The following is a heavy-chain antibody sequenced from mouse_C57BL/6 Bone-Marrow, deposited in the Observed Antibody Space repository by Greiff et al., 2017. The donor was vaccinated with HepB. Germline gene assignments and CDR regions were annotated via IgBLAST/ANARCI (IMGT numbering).Heavy chain of an antibody. V-gene: IGHV1-64*01. CDR2: IHPNSGST. CDR3: ARTDGSGQDYAMDY. CDR1: GYTFTSYW. J-gene: IGHJ4*01. Sequence: QVQLQQPGAELVKPGASVKLSCKASGYTFTSYWMHWVKQRPGQGLEWIGTIHPNSGSTNYNEKFKSKATLTVDKSSSTAYMQLSSLTSEDSAVYYCARTDGSGQDYAMDYWGQGTSVTVSS. D-gene: IGHD1-1*01.